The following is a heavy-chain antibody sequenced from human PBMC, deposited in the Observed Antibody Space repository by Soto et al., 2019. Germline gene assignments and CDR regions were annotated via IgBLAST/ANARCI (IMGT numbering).Heavy chain of an antibody. CDR3: AKEFSPYSSSWYPWFNP. J-gene: IGHJ5*02. CDR1: GFTFSSYG. V-gene: IGHV3-30*18. D-gene: IGHD6-13*01. Sequence: GGSLRLSCAASGFTFSSYGMHWVRQAPGKGLEWVAVISYDGSNKYYADSVKGRFTISRDNSKNTLYLQMNSLRAEDTAVYYCAKEFSPYSSSWYPWFNPWGQGTLVTVSS. CDR2: ISYDGSNK.